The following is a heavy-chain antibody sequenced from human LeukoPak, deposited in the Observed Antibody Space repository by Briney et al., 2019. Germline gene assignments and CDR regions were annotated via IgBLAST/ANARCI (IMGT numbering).Heavy chain of an antibody. D-gene: IGHD6-13*01. CDR1: GGSISSYY. J-gene: IGHJ4*02. V-gene: IGHV4-59*08. Sequence: SETLSLTCTVSGGSISSYYWSWIRQPPGKGLEWIGYIYYSGSTNYNPSLKSRVTISVGTSKNQYSLKLSSVTAADTDVHYCARLGGTGVAAAGPTYFDYWGQGTLVTVSS. CDR2: IYYSGST. CDR3: ARLGGTGVAAAGPTYFDY.